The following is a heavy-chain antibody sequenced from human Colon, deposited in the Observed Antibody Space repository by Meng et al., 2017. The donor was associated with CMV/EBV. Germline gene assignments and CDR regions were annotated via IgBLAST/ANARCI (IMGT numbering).Heavy chain of an antibody. D-gene: IGHD3-3*01. J-gene: IGHJ6*02. CDR2: IKQDGSEK. CDR1: GFTFSSYW. Sequence: GSLRLPCAASGFTFSSYWMSWVRQAPGKGLEWVANIKQDGSEKYYVDSVKGRFTISRDNAKDSLYLQMNSLRAEDTAVYYCARHGGYYDFWSGYYAGGSYYYYGMDVWGQGTTVTVSS. CDR3: ARHGGYYDFWSGYYAGGSYYYYGMDV. V-gene: IGHV3-7*01.